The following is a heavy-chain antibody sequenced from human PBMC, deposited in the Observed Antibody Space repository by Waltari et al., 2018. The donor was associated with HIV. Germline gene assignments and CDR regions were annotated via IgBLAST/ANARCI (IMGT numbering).Heavy chain of an antibody. CDR1: GGSFSGYY. V-gene: IGHV4-34*01. CDR3: ASGWSTVPHYYYYYGMDV. D-gene: IGHD4-17*01. Sequence: QVQLQQWGAGLLKPSETLSLTCAVYGGSFSGYYWSWIRQPPGTGLEWIGEINHSGSTNYNPSLKSRVTISVDTSKNQFSLKLSSVTAADTAVYYCASGWSTVPHYYYYYGMDVWGQGTTVTVSS. J-gene: IGHJ6*02. CDR2: INHSGST.